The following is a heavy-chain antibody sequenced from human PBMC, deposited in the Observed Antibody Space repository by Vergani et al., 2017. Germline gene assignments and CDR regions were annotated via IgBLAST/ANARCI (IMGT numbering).Heavy chain of an antibody. D-gene: IGHD1-1*01. CDR1: GGTFSSYA. CDR3: ARDQGGTTQNYYYYYGMDV. CDR2: IIPIFGTA. Sequence: QVQLVQSGAEVKKPGSSVKVSCKASGGTFSSYAISWVRQAPGQGLEWMGRIIPIFGTANYAQKFHGRVTITADESTSTAYMELSSLRSEDTAVYYCARDQGGTTQNYYYYYGMDVWGQGTTVTVSS. J-gene: IGHJ6*02. V-gene: IGHV1-69*13.